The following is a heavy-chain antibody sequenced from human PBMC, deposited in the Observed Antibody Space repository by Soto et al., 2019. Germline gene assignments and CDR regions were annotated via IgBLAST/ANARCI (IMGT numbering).Heavy chain of an antibody. CDR1: GFTFSSYA. D-gene: IGHD6-19*01. V-gene: IGHV3-23*01. CDR2: ISSSGGST. Sequence: GGSLRLSCAASGFTFSSYAMSWVRQAPGKGLEWVSSISSSGGSTYYADSVKVRFTISRENSKNTLYLQMNSLRAEDTAVYYCSKYNRLGPYVSHRFDRLGQGTLVTVSP. J-gene: IGHJ5*02. CDR3: SKYNRLGPYVSHRFDR.